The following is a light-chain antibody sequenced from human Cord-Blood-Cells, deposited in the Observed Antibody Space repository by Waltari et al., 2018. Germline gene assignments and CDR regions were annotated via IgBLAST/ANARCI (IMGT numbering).Light chain of an antibody. J-gene: IGKJ1*01. CDR2: DAS. CDR1: QSIRSW. Sequence: DIQITHSPSTLSASVGEGVPITCRASQSIRSWLAWYQQKPGKAPKLLIYDASSWDSGVPSRFSGSGSGKEFSLTISSLQTDDFATYDCEQYNSYSGTFGQGTKVEIK. CDR3: EQYNSYSGT. V-gene: IGKV1-5*01.